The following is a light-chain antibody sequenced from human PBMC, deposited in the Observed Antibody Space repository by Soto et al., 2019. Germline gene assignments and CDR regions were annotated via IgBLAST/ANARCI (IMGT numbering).Light chain of an antibody. J-gene: IGLJ7*01. CDR3: CSYGGSRAV. CDR2: EVT. CDR1: SSDVGSHNL. V-gene: IGLV2-23*02. Sequence: QSALTQPAPGSGSAGQSSTISCTGTSSDVGSHNLVSWYQQHPGQATKLMIYEVTKRPLGVSTRFSASKSGNTASLTISGLQAEDEADYFCCSYGGSRAVFGGGTKLTVL.